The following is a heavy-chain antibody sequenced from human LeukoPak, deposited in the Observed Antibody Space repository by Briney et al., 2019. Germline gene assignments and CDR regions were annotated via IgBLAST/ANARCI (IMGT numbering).Heavy chain of an antibody. CDR1: GGSISSYY. V-gene: IGHV4-59*01. CDR3: ARSHSLWTSFDY. D-gene: IGHD3/OR15-3a*01. CDR2: IYYSGST. J-gene: IGHJ4*02. Sequence: KPSETLSLTCTVSGGSISSYYWSWIRQRPGKGLEWIGYIYYSGSTNYSPSLKSRVTISVDTSKNQFSLKLSSVTAADTAVYYCARSHSLWTSFDYWGQGTLVTVCS.